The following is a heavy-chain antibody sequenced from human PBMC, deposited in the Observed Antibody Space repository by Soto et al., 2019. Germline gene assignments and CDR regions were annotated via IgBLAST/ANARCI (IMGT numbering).Heavy chain of an antibody. CDR2: ISDPGADT. Sequence: PGGSLRLSCAASGFTFNNYAMSWVRQPPGKGLEGVSSISDPGADTYYPTSVKGRFTISRDNSKDTLYLQMTGLRTDDTALYYCAKGDRGSGWYFFDYWGQATLVTVSS. CDR1: GFTFNNYA. D-gene: IGHD6-19*01. CDR3: AKGDRGSGWYFFDY. V-gene: IGHV3-23*01. J-gene: IGHJ4*02.